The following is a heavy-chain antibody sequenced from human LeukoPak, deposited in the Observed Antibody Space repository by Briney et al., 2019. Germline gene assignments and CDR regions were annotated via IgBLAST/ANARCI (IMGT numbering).Heavy chain of an antibody. D-gene: IGHD3-3*01. CDR1: GGSISSSNW. CDR2: INHSGST. J-gene: IGHJ6*02. V-gene: IGHV4-4*02. Sequence: SETLSLTCAVSGGSISSSNWWSWIRQPPGKGLEWIGEINHSGSTNYNPSLKSRVTISVDTSKNQFSLKLSSVTAADTAVYYCARAYYYDFWSGHFSPYYYYGMDVWGQGTTVTVSS. CDR3: ARAYYYDFWSGHFSPYYYYGMDV.